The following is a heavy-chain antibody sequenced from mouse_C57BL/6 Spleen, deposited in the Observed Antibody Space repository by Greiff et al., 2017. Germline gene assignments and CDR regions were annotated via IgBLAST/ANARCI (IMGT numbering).Heavy chain of an antibody. J-gene: IGHJ2*01. V-gene: IGHV1-15*01. Sequence: VQLQQSGAELVRPGASVTLSCKASGYTFTDYEMHWVKQTPVHGLEWIGAIDPETGGTAYNQKFKGKAILTADKSSSTAYMELRSLTSEDSAVYYCTRRYGSSYGDYWGQGTTLTVSS. CDR2: IDPETGGT. D-gene: IGHD1-1*01. CDR1: GYTFTDYE. CDR3: TRRYGSSYGDY.